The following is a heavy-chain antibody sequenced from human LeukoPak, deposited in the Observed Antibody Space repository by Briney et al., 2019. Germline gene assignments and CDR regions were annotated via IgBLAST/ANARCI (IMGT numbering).Heavy chain of an antibody. V-gene: IGHV4-59*08. Sequence: SETLSLTCTVSGGSISSYYWSWIRQPPGKGLEWIGYIYYSGSTNYNPSLKSRVTISVDTSKNQFSLELSSVTAADTAVYYCARLGTVDTAMVYYFDYWGQGTLVTVSS. J-gene: IGHJ4*02. CDR1: GGSISSYY. CDR2: IYYSGST. CDR3: ARLGTVDTAMVYYFDY. D-gene: IGHD5-18*01.